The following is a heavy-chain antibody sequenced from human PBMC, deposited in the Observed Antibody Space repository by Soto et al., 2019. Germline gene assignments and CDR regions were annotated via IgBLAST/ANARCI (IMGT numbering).Heavy chain of an antibody. Sequence: QVQLVESGGGVVQPGRSLILSCAASGFTFSSYGMHWVRQAPGKGLEWVAVISYNGSNKYYADSVKGRFTISRDNSKNTLYLQMNSLRAEDTAVYYCAKNVLLWFGEFNDAVDIWGQGTMVTVSS. V-gene: IGHV3-30*18. D-gene: IGHD3-10*01. CDR3: AKNVLLWFGEFNDAVDI. J-gene: IGHJ3*02. CDR2: ISYNGSNK. CDR1: GFTFSSYG.